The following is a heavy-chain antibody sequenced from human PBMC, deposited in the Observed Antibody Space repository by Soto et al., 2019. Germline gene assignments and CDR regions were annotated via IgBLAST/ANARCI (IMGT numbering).Heavy chain of an antibody. Sequence: GGSLRLSCAASGFTFSNAWMNWVRQAPGKGLEWVGRIKSKTDGGTTDYAAPVKGRFTISRDDSKNTLYLQMNSLKTEDTAVYYCTTDVVYYDFWSGYPNWFDPWGQGTLVTVSS. V-gene: IGHV3-15*07. J-gene: IGHJ5*02. CDR3: TTDVVYYDFWSGYPNWFDP. CDR2: IKSKTDGGTT. D-gene: IGHD3-3*01. CDR1: GFTFSNAW.